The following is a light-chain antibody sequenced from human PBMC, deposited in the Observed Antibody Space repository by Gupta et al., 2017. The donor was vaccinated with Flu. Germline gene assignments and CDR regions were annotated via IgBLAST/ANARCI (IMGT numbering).Light chain of an antibody. CDR1: SSDVGSYNL. Sequence: QSALTQPASVSGSPGPSITISCTGTSSDVGSYNLVSWYHQHPAKAPNLMIYDGSKRPSGVAPRCFCATYCDTAAPIITSRQAEDEADDYYCSSADSTTINEVFGTGTKLTVL. CDR3: CSSADSTTINEV. V-gene: IGLV2-23*01. CDR2: DGS. J-gene: IGLJ1*01.